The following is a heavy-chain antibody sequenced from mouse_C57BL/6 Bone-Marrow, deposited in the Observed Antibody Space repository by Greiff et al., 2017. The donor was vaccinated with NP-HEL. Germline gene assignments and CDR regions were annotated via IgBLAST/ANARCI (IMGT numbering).Heavy chain of an antibody. CDR3: ARGNYDGSSYDY. D-gene: IGHD1-1*01. Sequence: QVQLQQSGAELVKPGASVKISCKASGYAFSSYWMNWVKQRPGKGLEWIGQIYPGDGDTNYTGKFKGKATLTADKSSSTAYMQLSSLTSEDSAVYFCARGNYDGSSYDYWGQGTTLTVSS. V-gene: IGHV1-80*01. J-gene: IGHJ2*01. CDR2: IYPGDGDT. CDR1: GYAFSSYW.